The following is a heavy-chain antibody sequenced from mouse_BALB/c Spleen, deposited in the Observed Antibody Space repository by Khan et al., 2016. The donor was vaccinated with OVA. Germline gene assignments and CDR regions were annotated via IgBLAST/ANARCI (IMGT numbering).Heavy chain of an antibody. D-gene: IGHD2-2*01. CDR1: GYTFTSYY. CDR2: INPNNGGT. V-gene: IGHV1S81*02. CDR3: IRAGYGSFVY. J-gene: IGHJ3*01. Sequence: QVQLQQSGAELVKPGASVKLSCKASGYTFTSYYMYWVKQRPGQGLEWIGEINPNNGGTNFNEKFKTKVTLTVDTSSNQAYIQLRSLTSEESAVDYGIRAGYGSFVYWGQGTMVTVSA.